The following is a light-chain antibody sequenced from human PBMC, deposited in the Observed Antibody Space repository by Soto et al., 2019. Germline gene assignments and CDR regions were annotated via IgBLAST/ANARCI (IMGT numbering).Light chain of an antibody. V-gene: IGKV3-20*01. Sequence: EIVLTQSPGTLSLSPGERATLSCRSSQSVSSNYLAWYQQKPDQAPRLVIYDVSGRATGIPDRSSGSGSGTAFTLTVSRLEPEDFSVYYCQQYGSSPTFDQGTKVAIK. CDR2: DVS. CDR1: QSVSSNY. CDR3: QQYGSSPT. J-gene: IGKJ1*01.